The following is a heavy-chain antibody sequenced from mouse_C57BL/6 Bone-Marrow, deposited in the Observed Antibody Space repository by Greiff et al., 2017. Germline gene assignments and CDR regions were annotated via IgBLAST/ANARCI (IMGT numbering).Heavy chain of an antibody. V-gene: IGHV1-26*01. J-gene: IGHJ2*01. Sequence: VQLQQSGPELVKPGASVKISCKASGYTFTDYYMNWVKQSHGKSLEWIGDINPNNGGTSYNQKFKGTATLTVDKSSSTAYIELRSQTSADSAVSSCARDGDFDYWGQGTTLTVSS. CDR1: GYTFTDYY. CDR2: INPNNGGT. CDR3: ARDGDFDY.